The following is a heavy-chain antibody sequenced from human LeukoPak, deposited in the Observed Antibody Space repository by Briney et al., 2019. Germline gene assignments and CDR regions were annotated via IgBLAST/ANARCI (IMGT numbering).Heavy chain of an antibody. CDR2: ISNNGGNK. CDR3: ARDNGYSNAHAFDF. CDR1: GFTFSSHS. D-gene: IGHD5-18*01. J-gene: IGHJ4*02. V-gene: IGHV3-30-3*01. Sequence: GGSLRLSCAASGFTFSSHSMHWVRQAPGKGLEWVALISNNGGNKYYAGSVEGRFTISRDNSKNTLYLQVNSLRAEDTAVYYCARDNGYSNAHAFDFWGQGALVTVSA.